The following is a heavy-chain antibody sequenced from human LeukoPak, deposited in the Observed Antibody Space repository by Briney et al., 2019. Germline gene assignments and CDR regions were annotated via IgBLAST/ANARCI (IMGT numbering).Heavy chain of an antibody. D-gene: IGHD6-13*01. V-gene: IGHV1-2*02. J-gene: IGHJ6*02. CDR1: GGTFSSYA. CDR2: INPNSGGT. Sequence: ASVKVSCKASGGTFSSYAISWVRQAPGQGLEWMGWINPNSGGTNYAQKFQGRVTMTRDTSISTAYMGLSRLRSDDTAVYYCAREDSAGIAAAGTCYYGMDVWGQGTTVTVSS. CDR3: AREDSAGIAAAGTCYYGMDV.